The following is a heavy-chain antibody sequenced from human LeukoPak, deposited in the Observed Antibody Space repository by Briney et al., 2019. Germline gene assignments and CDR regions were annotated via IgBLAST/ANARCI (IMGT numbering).Heavy chain of an antibody. D-gene: IGHD5-18*01. V-gene: IGHV4-34*01. CDR2: INHSGST. Sequence: SETLCLTCAVYGGSFSGYYWSWIRQSPGKGLEWIGEINHSGSTKYNPSPKSRVTISGDTSKNQFSLKLSSVTAADTAVYFCARVGYSYVINDWSRTGLGAYPTKYYYHMDVWGKGTTVTVSS. CDR1: GGSFSGYY. CDR3: ARVGYSYVINDWSRTGLGAYPTKYYYHMDV. J-gene: IGHJ6*03.